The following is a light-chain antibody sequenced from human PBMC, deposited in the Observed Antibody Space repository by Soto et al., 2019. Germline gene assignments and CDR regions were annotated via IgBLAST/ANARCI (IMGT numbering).Light chain of an antibody. CDR1: RSISVW. CDR3: QQYNTFSWT. V-gene: IGKV1-5*01. CDR2: DAS. Sequence: DIQMTQSPSTLSASVGDRVTITCRASRSISVWLAWYQQKPGKAPKLLIFDASSLESGFPSRFSGSGSGTEFTLTISSLHPDDFATYFCQQYNTFSWTFGQGNKVEIK. J-gene: IGKJ1*01.